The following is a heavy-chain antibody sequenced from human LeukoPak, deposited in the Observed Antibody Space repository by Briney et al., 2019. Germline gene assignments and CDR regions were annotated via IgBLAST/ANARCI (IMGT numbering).Heavy chain of an antibody. D-gene: IGHD1-7*01. CDR1: GFTFSSYA. V-gene: IGHV3-30-3*01. Sequence: PGRSLRLSCAASGFTFSSYAMHWVRQAPGKGLEWVAVISYDGSNKYYADSVKGRFTISRDNSKNTLYLQMNSLRAEDTAVYYCAKGSSNYLFDYWGQGTLVTVSS. J-gene: IGHJ4*02. CDR2: ISYDGSNK. CDR3: AKGSSNYLFDY.